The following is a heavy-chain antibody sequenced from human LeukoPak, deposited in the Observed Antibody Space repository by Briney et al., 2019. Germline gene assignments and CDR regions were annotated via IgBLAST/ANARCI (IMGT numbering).Heavy chain of an antibody. CDR2: IYYSGST. J-gene: IGHJ4*02. V-gene: IGHV4-31*03. CDR3: ARVARPRYYFDY. CDR1: GGSISSGGYY. Sequence: SETLSLTYTVSGGSISSGGYYWSWIRQHPGKGLEWIGYIYYSGSTYYNPSLKSRVTISVDTSKNQFSLKLSSVTAADTAVYYCARVARPRYYFDYWGQGTLVTVSS. D-gene: IGHD2-21*01.